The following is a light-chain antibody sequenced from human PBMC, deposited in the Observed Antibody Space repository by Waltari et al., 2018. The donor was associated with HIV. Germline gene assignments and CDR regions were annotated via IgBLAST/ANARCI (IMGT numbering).Light chain of an antibody. CDR2: EVT. CDR3: SSYTNINTVV. CDR1: TSDVCASDY. J-gene: IGLJ2*01. V-gene: IGLV2-14*01. Sequence: QSALTQPASVSGSPGQSITISCTGATSDVCASDYVSWYQQHPGKAPKLIIYEVTNRPSGVSNRFSGSKSGITASLTISGLQTEDEADYYCSSYTNINTVVFGGGTKLTVL.